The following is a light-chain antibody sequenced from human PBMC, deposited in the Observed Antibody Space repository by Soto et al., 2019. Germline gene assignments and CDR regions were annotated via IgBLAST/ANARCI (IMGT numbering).Light chain of an antibody. J-gene: IGLJ3*02. Sequence: QSALTQPASVSGSPGRSITISCTGTSSDVGSYNLVSWYQQHPGKAPKFMIYEGSKRPSGVSNRVSGSKSGNTASLTISGLQAEDEADYYCCSYAGSSTLVFGGGTKLTVL. V-gene: IGLV2-23*01. CDR3: CSYAGSSTLV. CDR1: SSDVGSYNL. CDR2: EGS.